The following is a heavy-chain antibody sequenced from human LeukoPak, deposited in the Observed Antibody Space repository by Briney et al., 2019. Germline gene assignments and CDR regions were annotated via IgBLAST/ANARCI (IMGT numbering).Heavy chain of an antibody. CDR3: ARHVRFGELCWFDP. V-gene: IGHV4-39*01. CDR2: IYCSGSN. D-gene: IGHD3-10*01. J-gene: IGHJ5*02. CDR1: GGTISSSSYY. Sequence: WETLSLTCTVSGGTISSSSYYWVRLRQPPGQGLESNVSIYCSGSNYDNPALKSRVTICVDTSKNQFFLKLSSVTAADTAVYYCARHVRFGELCWFDPWGQGTLVTVSS.